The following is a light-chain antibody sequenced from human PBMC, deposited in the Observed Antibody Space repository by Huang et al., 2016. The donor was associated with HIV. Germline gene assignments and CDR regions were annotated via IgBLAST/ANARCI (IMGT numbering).Light chain of an antibody. CDR2: AAS. Sequence: DIQLTQSPSAMSASVGDRVSITCRASQDISTYLAWFQQKPGGAPKRLIYAASSLQSGVPSRFSASGSGTKFTLKISGLQPEDFATYYCLQHHGYPRTFGQGTKV. V-gene: IGKV1-17*03. CDR3: LQHHGYPRT. CDR1: QDISTY. J-gene: IGKJ1*01.